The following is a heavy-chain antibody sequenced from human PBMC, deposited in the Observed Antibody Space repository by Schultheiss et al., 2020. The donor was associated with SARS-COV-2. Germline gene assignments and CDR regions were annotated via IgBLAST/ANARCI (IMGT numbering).Heavy chain of an antibody. Sequence: ASVKVSCKASGYTFTGYYMHWVRQAPGQGLEWMGWINPNSGGTNYAQKFQGRVTMTRDTSITTAYMELSRLTSDDTALYFCARGHTVRANDYWGQGTLVTVSS. D-gene: IGHD3-10*01. CDR2: INPNSGGT. J-gene: IGHJ4*02. CDR3: ARGHTVRANDY. CDR1: GYTFTGYY. V-gene: IGHV1-2*02.